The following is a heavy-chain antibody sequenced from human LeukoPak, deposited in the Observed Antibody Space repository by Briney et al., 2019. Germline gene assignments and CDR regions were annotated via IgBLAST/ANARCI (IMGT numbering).Heavy chain of an antibody. Sequence: PLRRLSLPLNVAVGSTVPGGYYGNCIRQHTGEGLQWVGYIYYSGSTYYSRSLKGRLTMPEESSKKQYSKNLSSVTSADPAVYYCATDRYYGSGTYYGFDSWGQGTLVTVSS. D-gene: IGHD3-10*01. CDR1: VGSTVPGGYY. V-gene: IGHV4-31*02. CDR3: ATDRYYGSGTYYGFDS. CDR2: IYYSGST. J-gene: IGHJ4*02.